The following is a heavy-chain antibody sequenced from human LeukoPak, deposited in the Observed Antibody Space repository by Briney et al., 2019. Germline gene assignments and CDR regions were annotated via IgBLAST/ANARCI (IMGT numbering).Heavy chain of an antibody. D-gene: IGHD2-15*01. CDR1: GGSISNYY. J-gene: IGHJ4*02. Sequence: SETLSLTCTVSGGSISNYYWSWIRQPPGKGLEWIGYIYYSGSTNYNPSLKSRVTISVDTSKNQFSLKLSSVTAADTAVYYCARRFCSGDNCYSALDYWGQGTLVTVSS. CDR3: ARRFCSGDNCYSALDY. CDR2: IYYSGST. V-gene: IGHV4-59*08.